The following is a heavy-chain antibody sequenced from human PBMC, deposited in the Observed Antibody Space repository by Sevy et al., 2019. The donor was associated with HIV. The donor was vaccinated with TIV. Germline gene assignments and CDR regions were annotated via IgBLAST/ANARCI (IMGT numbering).Heavy chain of an antibody. CDR3: SRAYYFGSAGGYYGMDV. CDR2: IRSQGYGGKT. CDR1: GFTFGDYV. J-gene: IGHJ6*02. V-gene: IGHV3-49*03. D-gene: IGHD3-10*01. Sequence: GGSLRLSCRASGFTFGDYVMTWFRQAPGKGLEWVGFIRSQGYGGKTEYAASVRGRFTISRDDSKSIAYLQMSSLKIEDTGVYHCSRAYYFGSAGGYYGMDVWGRGTTVTVSS.